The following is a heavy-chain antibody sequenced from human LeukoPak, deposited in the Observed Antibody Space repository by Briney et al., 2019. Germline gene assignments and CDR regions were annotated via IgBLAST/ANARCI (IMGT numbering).Heavy chain of an antibody. CDR3: ARGTIFGVTIIHYYYGMDV. Sequence: SETLSLTCTVSGGSISSGTYYWSWIRQPPGKGLEWIGYIYYSGSTNYNPSLKSRVTISVDTSKNQFSLKLSSVTAAGTAVYYCARGTIFGVTIIHYYYGMDVWGQGTTVTVSS. D-gene: IGHD3-3*01. V-gene: IGHV4-61*01. CDR2: IYYSGST. J-gene: IGHJ6*02. CDR1: GGSISSGTYY.